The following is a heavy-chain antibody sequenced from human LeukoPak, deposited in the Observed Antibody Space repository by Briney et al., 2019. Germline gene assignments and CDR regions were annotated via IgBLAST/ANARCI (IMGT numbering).Heavy chain of an antibody. V-gene: IGHV4-34*01. D-gene: IGHD6-13*01. CDR1: GGSFSGYY. J-gene: IGHJ6*02. Sequence: SETLSLTCAVYGGSFSGYYWSWIRQPPGKGLEWIGEINHSGSTNYNPSLKSRVTISVDTSKNQFSLKLSSVTAADTAVYYCATGAYSSSWYGMDVWGQGTTVTVSS. CDR2: INHSGST. CDR3: ATGAYSSSWYGMDV.